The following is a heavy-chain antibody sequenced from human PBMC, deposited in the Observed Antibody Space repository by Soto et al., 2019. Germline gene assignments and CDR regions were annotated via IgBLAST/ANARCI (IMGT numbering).Heavy chain of an antibody. D-gene: IGHD1-26*01. Sequence: EVQLVESGGGLVQPGGSLRLSCLASEFTFNTYWMNWVRQAPGRGLEWVANIKDDGSEKNYVDSVKGRFTISRENAKNSLYLQMNSLRGEDTAVYFCARDWGTPGRGSEVGDYYHYGMDVWGQGTTVTVSS. CDR2: IKDDGSEK. CDR3: ARDWGTPGRGSEVGDYYHYGMDV. J-gene: IGHJ6*02. V-gene: IGHV3-7*05. CDR1: EFTFNTYW.